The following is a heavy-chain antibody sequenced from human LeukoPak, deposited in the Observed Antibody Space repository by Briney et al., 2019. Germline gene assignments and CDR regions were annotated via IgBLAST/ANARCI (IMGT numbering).Heavy chain of an antibody. J-gene: IGHJ4*02. Sequence: IPSETLSLTCTVSGGSISSSSYYWGWIRQPPGKGLEWIGSIYYSGSTYYNPSLKSRVTISVDTSKNQFSLKLSSVTAADTAVYYCARRRRGITMVRGAYTGPFDYWGQGTLVTVSS. D-gene: IGHD3-10*01. CDR1: GGSISSSSYY. CDR3: ARRRRGITMVRGAYTGPFDY. CDR2: IYYSGST. V-gene: IGHV4-39*01.